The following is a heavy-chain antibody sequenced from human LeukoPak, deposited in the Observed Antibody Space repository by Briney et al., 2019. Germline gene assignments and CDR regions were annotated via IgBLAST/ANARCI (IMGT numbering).Heavy chain of an antibody. D-gene: IGHD3-22*01. CDR1: GYTFTSYG. CDR3: ARVGVVVITTRQEFDY. V-gene: IGHV1-18*01. J-gene: IGHJ4*02. Sequence: ASVKVSCKASGYTFTSYGISWVRQAPGQGLEWMGWISAYNGNTNYAQKLQGRVTMTTDTSTSTAYMELRSLRSDDTAVYYCARVGVVVITTRQEFDYWGQGTLVTVSS. CDR2: ISAYNGNT.